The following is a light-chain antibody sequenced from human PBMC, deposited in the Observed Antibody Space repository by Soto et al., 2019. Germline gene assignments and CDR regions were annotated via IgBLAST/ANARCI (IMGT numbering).Light chain of an antibody. CDR2: DVN. CDR1: PSDVGGSNS. Sequence: QSALTQPPSASGSPGQSVTISCTGTPSDVGGSNSVSWYQQHPGKAPNLMIYDVNKRPSGVPDRFSGSKSGYTASLTVSGLQAADEAYYFCSSYAPSDVVFGGGTKLTVL. J-gene: IGLJ2*01. CDR3: SSYAPSDVV. V-gene: IGLV2-8*01.